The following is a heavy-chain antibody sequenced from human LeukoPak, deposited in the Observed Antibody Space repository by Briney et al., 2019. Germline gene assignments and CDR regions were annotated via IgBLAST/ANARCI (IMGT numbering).Heavy chain of an antibody. CDR2: ITGSDATT. J-gene: IGHJ4*02. CDR1: EFTFSSYA. CDR3: ARGNGDYRLGSVSADY. Sequence: GASLRLSCAASEFTFSSYAMSWVRQAPGKGLEWVSTITGSDATTYYADSVKGRFTISRDISKNTLYLYLQMNSLRAEDTAVYYCARGNGDYRLGSVSADYWGQGTLVTVSS. D-gene: IGHD4-17*01. V-gene: IGHV3-23*01.